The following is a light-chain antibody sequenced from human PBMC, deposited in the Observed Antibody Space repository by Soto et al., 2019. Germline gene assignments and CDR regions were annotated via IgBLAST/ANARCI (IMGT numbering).Light chain of an antibody. V-gene: IGKV3-11*01. J-gene: IGKJ5*01. CDR2: DAS. Sequence: EIVLTQSPATLSLSPGERATLSCRASQSVSSYLAWYQQKPGQAPRLLIYDASTKPTGIPAMFSGSGSGTDFTLTISSLEPEDFAVYYCQQRSNWPITFGQGTRLEIK. CDR1: QSVSSY. CDR3: QQRSNWPIT.